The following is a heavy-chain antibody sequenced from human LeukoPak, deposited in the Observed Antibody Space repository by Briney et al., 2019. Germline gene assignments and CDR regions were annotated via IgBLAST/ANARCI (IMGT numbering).Heavy chain of an antibody. Sequence: GGSLRLSCAASGFTFSSYAMSWVRQAPGKGLEWVSAISGSGGSTYYADSVKGRSTISRDNSKNTLYLQMNSLRAEDTAVYYCAKSWRQWLVQDYFDYWGQGTLVTVSS. D-gene: IGHD6-19*01. CDR2: ISGSGGST. J-gene: IGHJ4*02. CDR3: AKSWRQWLVQDYFDY. V-gene: IGHV3-23*01. CDR1: GFTFSSYA.